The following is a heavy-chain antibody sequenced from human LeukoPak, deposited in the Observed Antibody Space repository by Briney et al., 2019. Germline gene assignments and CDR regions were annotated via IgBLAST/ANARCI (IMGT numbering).Heavy chain of an antibody. Sequence: GGSLRLSCAASGFTFSSYSVNWVRQTPGKGLEWVSYISSSSSTIYYADSVKGRFTISRDNAKDSLFLQMNSLRAEDTAVYYCAREGSSWGGDWFDPWGQGTLVTVSS. V-gene: IGHV3-48*01. CDR2: ISSSSSTI. D-gene: IGHD6-13*01. CDR1: GFTFSSYS. CDR3: AREGSSWGGDWFDP. J-gene: IGHJ5*02.